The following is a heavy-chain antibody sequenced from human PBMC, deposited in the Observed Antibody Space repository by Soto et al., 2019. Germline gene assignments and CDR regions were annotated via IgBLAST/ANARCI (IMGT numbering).Heavy chain of an antibody. D-gene: IGHD6-13*01. CDR3: ARTPGIAADLDY. CDR1: GGSISSYY. CDR2: IYYSGST. V-gene: IGHV4-59*01. Sequence: SETLSLTCTVSGGSISSYYWGWIRQPPGKGLEWIGYIYYSGSTNYNPSLKSRVTISVDTSKNQFSLKLSSVTAADTAVYYCARTPGIAADLDYWGQGTLVTVSS. J-gene: IGHJ4*02.